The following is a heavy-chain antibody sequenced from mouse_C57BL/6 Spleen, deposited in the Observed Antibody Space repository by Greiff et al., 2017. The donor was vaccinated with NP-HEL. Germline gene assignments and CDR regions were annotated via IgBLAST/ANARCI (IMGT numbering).Heavy chain of an antibody. V-gene: IGHV1-80*01. D-gene: IGHD1-1*01. CDR2: IYPGDGDT. Sequence: VHLVESGAELVKPGASVKISCKASGYAFSSYWMNWVKQRPGKGLEWIGQIYPGDGDTNYNGKFKGKATLTADKSSSTAYMQLSSLTSEDSAVYFCARSGYYGIDYWGQGTTLTVSS. CDR3: ARSGYYGIDY. CDR1: GYAFSSYW. J-gene: IGHJ2*01.